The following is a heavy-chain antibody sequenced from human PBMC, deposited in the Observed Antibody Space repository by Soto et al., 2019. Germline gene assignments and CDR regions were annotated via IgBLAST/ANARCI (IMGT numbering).Heavy chain of an antibody. J-gene: IGHJ4*02. CDR2: ITLVFGTA. CDR3: AREGGAPGEYDH. D-gene: IGHD7-27*01. V-gene: IGHV1-69*01. Sequence: QVQLVQSGAEVKKPGSSVKVSCTASGGTFMTYTISWVRQAPGQGLEWMGGITLVFGTADYAQKFQGRVTITADESTGTVYMELSGLRSEDTAVYYCAREGGAPGEYDHWGQGTLVSVSS. CDR1: GGTFMTYT.